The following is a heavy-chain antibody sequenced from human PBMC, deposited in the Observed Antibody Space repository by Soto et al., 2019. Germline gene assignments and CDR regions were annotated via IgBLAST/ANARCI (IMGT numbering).Heavy chain of an antibody. J-gene: IGHJ6*02. CDR2: FDFNSGRT. Sequence: RRLSCVVSAFTSRNYAIHWIRQAPGKGLEWVSGFDFNSGRTGYADSVKGRFTISRDNAKNSLSLEMKSLRVEDTALYYCTKDLVPGGADVWGQGTTVTVSS. D-gene: IGHD3-16*01. CDR1: AFTSRNYA. CDR3: TKDLVPGGADV. V-gene: IGHV3-9*02.